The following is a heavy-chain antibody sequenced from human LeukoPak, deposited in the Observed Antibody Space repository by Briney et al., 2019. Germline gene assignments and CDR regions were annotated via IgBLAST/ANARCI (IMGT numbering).Heavy chain of an antibody. V-gene: IGHV3-23*01. D-gene: IGHD2-2*01. CDR3: ARVPRGCYDCDFDY. J-gene: IGHJ4*02. Sequence: PGGSLRLFCVASGFTFSSYAMSWVRQPPGKGLEWVSSLGGTDGYTYYADSVKGRFSISRDNSQNTLYLQMNSLRAEDTALYYCARVPRGCYDCDFDYWGQGTLVTVSS. CDR2: LGGTDGYT. CDR1: GFTFSSYA.